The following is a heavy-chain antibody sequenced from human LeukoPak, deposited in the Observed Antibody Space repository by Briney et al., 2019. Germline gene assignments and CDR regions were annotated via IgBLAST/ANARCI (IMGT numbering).Heavy chain of an antibody. CDR2: IYYSGNT. V-gene: IGHV4-39*01. D-gene: IGHD1-26*01. J-gene: IGHJ3*02. Sequence: PAETLSLTCTVSGVSISSSLYSWGWIRQPPGKGLEWIGSIYYSGNTYYNPSLKSRVTISVDTSKTQFSLNLSSETATDAAVYYCARLRGSPGGDAFDIWGQGTMVTVSS. CDR1: GVSISSSLYS. CDR3: ARLRGSPGGDAFDI.